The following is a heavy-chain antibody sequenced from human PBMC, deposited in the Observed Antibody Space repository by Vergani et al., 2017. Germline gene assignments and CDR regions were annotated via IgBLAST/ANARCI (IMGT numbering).Heavy chain of an antibody. Sequence: QVQLQESGPGLVKPSQTLSLTCTVSGCSISSGGYYWSWIRQHPGKGLEWIGYIYYSGSTYYNPSLKSRVTISVDTSKNQFSLKLSSVTAADTAVYYCARSERYCSSTSCYSWGFDYWGQGTLVTVSS. V-gene: IGHV4-31*03. CDR2: IYYSGST. J-gene: IGHJ4*02. CDR3: ARSERYCSSTSCYSWGFDY. CDR1: GCSISSGGYY. D-gene: IGHD2-2*01.